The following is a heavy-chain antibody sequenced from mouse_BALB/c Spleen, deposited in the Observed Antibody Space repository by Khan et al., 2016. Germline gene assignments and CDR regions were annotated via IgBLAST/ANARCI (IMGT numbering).Heavy chain of an antibody. Sequence: EVQLQESGPGLVKPSQSLSLTCTVTGHSITSYYAWNWIRPLPGNQLEWMGYISYSGITSYNPSLKSRISIIRDTSKNQFFLQLISVTTEDTATYSGAYVSYYAGVPDWGQGSLVTVCA. CDR2: ISYSGIT. D-gene: IGHD1-1*01. J-gene: IGHJ3*01. CDR3: AYVSYYAGVPD. V-gene: IGHV3-2*02. CDR1: GHSITSYYA.